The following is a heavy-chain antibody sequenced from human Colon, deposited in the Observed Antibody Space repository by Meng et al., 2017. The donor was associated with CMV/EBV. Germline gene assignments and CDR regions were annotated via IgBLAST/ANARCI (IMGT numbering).Heavy chain of an antibody. V-gene: IGHV3-7*04. CDR3: VKDPHWGEAL. CDR2: IKLDGSDK. Sequence: QLGGLGGGVVQLGGSLRISWPASGFTFGGWWMTWIRQATGKGLEWVAIIKLDGSDKAYVDSVKGRFTISKDNAKNSIYLEMNSLTVEDTAVYYCVKDPHWGEALWGQGTLVTVSS. CDR1: GFTFGGWW. J-gene: IGHJ4*02. D-gene: IGHD7-27*01.